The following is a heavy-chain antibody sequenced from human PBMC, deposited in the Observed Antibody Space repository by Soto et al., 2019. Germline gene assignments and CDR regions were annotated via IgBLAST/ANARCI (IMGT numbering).Heavy chain of an antibody. J-gene: IGHJ4*02. Sequence: QVQLVQSGAEVKKPGSSVKVSCKASGGTFSSYAISWVRQAPGQGLEWMGGIIPIFGTANYAQKFQGRVQITADESPGTPDMEPSSLRSEDTAVYYCARGHSSGYYCNWGQGTLVTVSS. CDR2: IIPIFGTA. CDR1: GGTFSSYA. CDR3: ARGHSSGYYCN. V-gene: IGHV1-69*12. D-gene: IGHD3-22*01.